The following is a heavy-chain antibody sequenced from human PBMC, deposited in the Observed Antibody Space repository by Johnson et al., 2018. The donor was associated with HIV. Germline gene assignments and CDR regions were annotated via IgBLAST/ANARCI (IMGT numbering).Heavy chain of an antibody. CDR2: IDTDGDT. D-gene: IGHD2-21*02. CDR3: ARDHRAYCGGDCYSDAFDI. J-gene: IGHJ3*02. CDR1: GFSLRTYD. Sequence: VQLVESGGGLVQPGGSLRLSCAASGFSLRTYDMHWVRQTTGRGLEWVSEIDTDGDTYYPGSVKGRFSTSRDNDRNSVHLQMNNLRADDTAVYYCARDHRAYCGGDCYSDAFDIWGQGTMVTVSS. V-gene: IGHV3-13*01.